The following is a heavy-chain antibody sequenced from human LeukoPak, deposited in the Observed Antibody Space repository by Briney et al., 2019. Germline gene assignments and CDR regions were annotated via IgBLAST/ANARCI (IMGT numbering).Heavy chain of an antibody. V-gene: IGHV1-2*02. J-gene: IGHJ4*02. CDR2: INPNSGGT. D-gene: IGHD3-3*01. CDR3: ARDYNTQFRSPYDY. Sequence: ASVKVSCKASGYTFTGYYIHWVRQAPGQGLEWMGWINPNSGGTNYAQKFQGRVTMTRDTSISTAYMELSRLRSDDTAVYYCARDYNTQFRSPYDYWGQGTLVTVSS. CDR1: GYTFTGYY.